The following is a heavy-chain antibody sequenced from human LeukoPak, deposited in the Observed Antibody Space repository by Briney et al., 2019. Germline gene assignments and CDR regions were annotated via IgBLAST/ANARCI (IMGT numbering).Heavy chain of an antibody. CDR1: GFTFSSYW. D-gene: IGHD6-13*01. J-gene: IGHJ4*02. CDR3: AIIPRAAAGPSARSPFHY. V-gene: IGHV3-7*01. CDR2: IKQDGSDK. Sequence: PGGSLRLSCEVSGFTFSSYWMNWVRQAPGKGLEWVANIKQDGSDKYYVDSVKGRLTISRDNAKNSLYLQMNSLRAEDTAVYYCAIIPRAAAGPSARSPFHYWGQGTLVTVSS.